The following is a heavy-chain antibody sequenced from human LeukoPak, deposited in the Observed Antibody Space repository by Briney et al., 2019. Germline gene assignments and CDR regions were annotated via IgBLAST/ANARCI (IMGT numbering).Heavy chain of an antibody. CDR1: GFSFSDYY. Sequence: PGGSLRLSCAASGFSFSDYYMSWIRQAPGKGLEWVSYIIISTGYTKYADSVKGRFTISRDNSKNTLYLQMNSLRAEDTAVYYCARGLTAMVPTHYYYYGMDVWGQGTTVTVSS. J-gene: IGHJ6*02. V-gene: IGHV3-11*06. CDR3: ARGLTAMVPTHYYYYGMDV. D-gene: IGHD5-18*01. CDR2: IIISTGYT.